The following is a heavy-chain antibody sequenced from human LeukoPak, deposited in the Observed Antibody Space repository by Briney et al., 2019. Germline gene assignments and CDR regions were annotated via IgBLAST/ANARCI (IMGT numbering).Heavy chain of an antibody. CDR1: GGSISSYY. D-gene: IGHD5-12*01. CDR3: ARVGGYDYEALGD. V-gene: IGHV4-59*12. Sequence: SETLSLTCTVSGGSISSYYWSWIRQPPGKGLEWIGYIYYSGSTNYNPSLKSRVTISVDTSKNQFSLKLSSVTPEDTAVYYCARVGGYDYEALGDWGQGTLVTVSS. CDR2: IYYSGST. J-gene: IGHJ4*02.